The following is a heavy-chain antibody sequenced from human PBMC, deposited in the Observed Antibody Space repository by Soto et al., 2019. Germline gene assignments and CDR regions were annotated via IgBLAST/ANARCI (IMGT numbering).Heavy chain of an antibody. CDR1: GYTFTSYD. CDR3: ARAGGISVYYDFWSGYYTGYYYNYIDV. D-gene: IGHD3-3*01. Sequence: ASVKVSCKASGYTFTSYDINWVRQATGQGLEWMGWMNPNSGNTGYAQKFQGRVTMTRNTSISTAYMELSSLRSEDTAVYYCARAGGISVYYDFWSGYYTGYYYNYIDVWGKGTTVTVSS. CDR2: MNPNSGNT. V-gene: IGHV1-8*01. J-gene: IGHJ6*03.